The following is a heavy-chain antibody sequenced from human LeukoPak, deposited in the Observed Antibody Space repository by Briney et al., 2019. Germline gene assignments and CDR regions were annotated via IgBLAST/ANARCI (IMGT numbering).Heavy chain of an antibody. D-gene: IGHD5-24*01. CDR3: AKDSMDGYNPTGG. V-gene: IGHV3-23*01. CDR1: GFPFDTFE. Sequence: PGGSLRLSCAASGFPFDTFEMSWVRQAPGKGLEWVSAISGSGGSTYYADSVKGRFTISRDNSKNTLYLQMNSLRAEDTAVYYCAKDSMDGYNPTGGWGQGTLVTVSS. CDR2: ISGSGGST. J-gene: IGHJ4*02.